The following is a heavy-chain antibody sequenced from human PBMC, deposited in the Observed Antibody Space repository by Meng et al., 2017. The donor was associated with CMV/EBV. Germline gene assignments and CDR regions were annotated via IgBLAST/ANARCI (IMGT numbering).Heavy chain of an antibody. Sequence: ASVKVSCKASGYTFTGYYMHWVRQAPGQGLEWMGCINPNSGGTNYAQKFQGRVTMTRDTSISTAYMELSRLRSDDTAVYYCARVLRYCSGGSCYSGGYYFDYWGQGTLVTVSS. CDR2: INPNSGGT. CDR3: ARVLRYCSGGSCYSGGYYFDY. V-gene: IGHV1-2*02. CDR1: GYTFTGYY. J-gene: IGHJ4*02. D-gene: IGHD2-15*01.